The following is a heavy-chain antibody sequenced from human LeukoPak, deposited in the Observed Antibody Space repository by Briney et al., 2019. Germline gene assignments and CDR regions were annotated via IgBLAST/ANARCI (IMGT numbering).Heavy chain of an antibody. V-gene: IGHV1-18*01. CDR3: AWHYDFWSGYYTGGDY. Sequence: GASVKVSCKASGYTFTSYGISWVRQAPGQGLEWMGWISAYNGNTDYAQKLQGRVTMTTDTSTSTAYMELRSLRSDDTAVYYCAWHYDFWSGYYTGGDYWGQGTLVTVSS. J-gene: IGHJ4*02. CDR1: GYTFTSYG. D-gene: IGHD3-3*01. CDR2: ISAYNGNT.